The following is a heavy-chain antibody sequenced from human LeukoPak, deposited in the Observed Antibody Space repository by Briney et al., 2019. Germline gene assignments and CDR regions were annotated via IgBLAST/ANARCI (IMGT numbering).Heavy chain of an antibody. CDR2: ISAYNGNT. CDR3: ARSGYSLAVAIRGYFDY. Sequence: ASVKVSCKASGYTFTSYGISWVRQAPGQGLEWMGWISAYNGNTNYAQKLQGRVTMATDTSTSTAYMELRSLRSDDTAVYYCARSGYSLAVAIRGYFDYWGQGTLVTVSS. V-gene: IGHV1-18*01. D-gene: IGHD6-19*01. CDR1: GYTFTSYG. J-gene: IGHJ4*02.